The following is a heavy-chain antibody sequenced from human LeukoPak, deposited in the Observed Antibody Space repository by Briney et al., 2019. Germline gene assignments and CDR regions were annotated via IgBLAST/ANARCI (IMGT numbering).Heavy chain of an antibody. V-gene: IGHV3-21*01. D-gene: IGHD2-21*02. J-gene: IGHJ4*02. Sequence: PGGSLRLSCAASGFTFSNYSMNWVRQAPGKGLEWVSSIGSTSHFRYYADSLKGRVTISRDNAKNSLYLQMSSLRVEDTAVYYCARGCDVDCYSDYWGQGTLVTV. CDR1: GFTFSNYS. CDR3: ARGCDVDCYSDY. CDR2: IGSTSHFR.